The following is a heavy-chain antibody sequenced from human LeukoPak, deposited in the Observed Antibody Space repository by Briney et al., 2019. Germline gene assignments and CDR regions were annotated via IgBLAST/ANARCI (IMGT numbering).Heavy chain of an antibody. CDR3: AREYGSSSGKALDY. CDR2: IYTSGST. J-gene: IGHJ4*02. D-gene: IGHD6-6*01. CDR1: SGSLGSYY. V-gene: IGHV4-4*07. Sequence: SETLSLTCTVSSGSLGSYYWNWLRQPAGKGLEWIGHIYTSGSTNYNPSLKSRVTMSVDTSKNHFSLKLNSVTAAGTAFYYCAREYGSSSGKALDYWGQGTLVTVSS.